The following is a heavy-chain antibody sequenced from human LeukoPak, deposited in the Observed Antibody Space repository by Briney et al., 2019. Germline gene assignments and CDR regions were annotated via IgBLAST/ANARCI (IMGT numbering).Heavy chain of an antibody. V-gene: IGHV3-23*01. D-gene: IGHD3-22*01. J-gene: IGHJ6*02. CDR3: SYDNNYHHYGMDV. Sequence: GGSLRLSCAASGFTFSSYAMSWVRQAPGKGLEWVSTISGSGGSTYYADSVKGRFTISRDTSKNTLYLQMSSLRAEDTAVYYCSYDNNYHHYGMDVWGQGTTVTVSS. CDR1: GFTFSSYA. CDR2: ISGSGGST.